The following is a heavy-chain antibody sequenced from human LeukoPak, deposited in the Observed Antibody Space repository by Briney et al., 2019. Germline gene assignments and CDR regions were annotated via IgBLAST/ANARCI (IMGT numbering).Heavy chain of an antibody. Sequence: GASVKVSCKASGYTFTGYYMHWVRQAPGQGLEWMGWINPNSGDTIYAQRFQGRVTMTEDTSTDTAYMELSSLNSEDTAVYYCVTVEREYFDTSGYFDYWGQGTLVTVSS. J-gene: IGHJ4*02. CDR1: GYTFTGYY. CDR2: INPNSGDT. CDR3: VTVEREYFDTSGYFDY. V-gene: IGHV1-2*02. D-gene: IGHD3-22*01.